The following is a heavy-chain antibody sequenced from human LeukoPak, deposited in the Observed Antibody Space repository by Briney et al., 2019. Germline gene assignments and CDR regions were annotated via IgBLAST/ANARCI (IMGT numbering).Heavy chain of an antibody. CDR1: GFTFSSYS. D-gene: IGHD3-10*01. J-gene: IGHJ4*02. V-gene: IGHV3-48*01. CDR2: ISSSSSTI. CDR3: ARDQYYYGSGCFDY. Sequence: PGGSLRLSCAASGFTFSSYSMNWVRQAPGKGLEWVSYISSSSSTIYYADSVKGRFTISRDNAKNSLYLQMNSLRAEDTAVYYCARDQYYYGSGCFDYWGQGTLVTVSS.